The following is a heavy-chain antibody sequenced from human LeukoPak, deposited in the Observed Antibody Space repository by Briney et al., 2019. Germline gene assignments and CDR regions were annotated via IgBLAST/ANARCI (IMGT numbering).Heavy chain of an antibody. Sequence: SETLSLTCAVYGGSFSGYYWSWIRQPPGKGLEWIGEINHSGSTNYNPSLKSRVTISVDTSKNQFSLKLSSVTAADTAVYYCARGYDCGGDCYSTHYYYYGTGVWGQGTTVTVSS. CDR2: INHSGST. V-gene: IGHV4-34*01. CDR1: GGSFSGYY. CDR3: ARGYDCGGDCYSTHYYYYGTGV. J-gene: IGHJ6*02. D-gene: IGHD2-21*02.